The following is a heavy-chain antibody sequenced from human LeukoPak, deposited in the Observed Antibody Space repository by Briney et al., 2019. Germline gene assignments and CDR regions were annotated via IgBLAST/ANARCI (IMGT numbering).Heavy chain of an antibody. CDR2: IYYSGST. Sequence: SETLSLTCTVSGDSISSSSYFWGWIRQPPGKGLEWIGYIYYSGSTNYNPSLKSRVTISVDTSKNQFSLKLSSVTAADTAVYYCARDRTNGDYPNWFDPWGQGTLVTVSS. D-gene: IGHD4-17*01. V-gene: IGHV4-61*01. CDR3: ARDRTNGDYPNWFDP. J-gene: IGHJ5*02. CDR1: GDSISSSSYF.